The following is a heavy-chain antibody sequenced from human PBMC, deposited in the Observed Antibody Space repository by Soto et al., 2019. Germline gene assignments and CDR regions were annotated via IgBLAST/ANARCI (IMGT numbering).Heavy chain of an antibody. D-gene: IGHD2-15*01. Sequence: SVTLSVTCAVSGCSIISGNYWGWIRKHPGKGLEWIGSVYHGGNTYYNPSLKSRVSISIDLSKNQFSLKLTSVTAADTAAYYCARARWYDAFNVWGQGTVVTVSS. CDR1: GCSIISGNY. CDR2: VYHGGNT. J-gene: IGHJ3*01. CDR3: ARARWYDAFNV. V-gene: IGHV4-38-2*01.